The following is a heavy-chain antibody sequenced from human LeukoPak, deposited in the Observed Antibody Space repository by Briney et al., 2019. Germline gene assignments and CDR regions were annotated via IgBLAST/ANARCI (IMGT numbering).Heavy chain of an antibody. J-gene: IGHJ4*02. CDR2: INPNSGDT. V-gene: IGHV1-2*02. D-gene: IGHD1-26*01. CDR1: GYTFTGYY. Sequence: ASVKVSCKASGYTFTGYYIHWVRQAPGQGLEWMGWINPNSGDTHYAQKFQGRVTMTRDTSISTAYMELSRLRSDDTAIYYCARGGTVGATESLGFDYWGQGNPVTVSS. CDR3: ARGGTVGATESLGFDY.